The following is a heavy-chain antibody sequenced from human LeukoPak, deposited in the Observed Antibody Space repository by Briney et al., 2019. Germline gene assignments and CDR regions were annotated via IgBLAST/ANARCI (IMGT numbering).Heavy chain of an antibody. Sequence: PSEXXXXXCAVYGGSFSGYYWSWLRQPPGKGLEWIGEINHSGSTNYNPSLTSRVTISVDTSKNQFSLKLSSVTAADTAVYYCARGPGPWEYSYGTYDYWGQGTLVTVSS. D-gene: IGHD5-18*01. V-gene: IGHV4-34*01. CDR3: ARGPGPWEYSYGTYDY. CDR1: GGSFSGYY. CDR2: INHSGST. J-gene: IGHJ4*02.